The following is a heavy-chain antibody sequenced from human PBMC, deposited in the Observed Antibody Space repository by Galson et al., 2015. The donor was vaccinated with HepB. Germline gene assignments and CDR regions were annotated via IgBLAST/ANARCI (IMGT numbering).Heavy chain of an antibody. D-gene: IGHD5-12*01. V-gene: IGHV1-2*04. CDR3: ARASVRVATIGGLGY. J-gene: IGHJ4*02. Sequence: SVKVSCKASGYTFTSYYIHWVRQAPGQGLEWMGRINPNSGDTDSAQKFKGWVTMTRDTSISTAYMELSRLRSDDTAVYYCARASVRVATIGGLGYWGQGTLVTVSS. CDR1: GYTFTSYY. CDR2: INPNSGDT.